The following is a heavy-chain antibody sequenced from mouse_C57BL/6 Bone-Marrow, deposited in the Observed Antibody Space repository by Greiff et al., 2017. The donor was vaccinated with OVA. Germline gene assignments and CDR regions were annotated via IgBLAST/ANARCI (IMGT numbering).Heavy chain of an antibody. CDR3: ASRGLRRAWFAY. J-gene: IGHJ3*01. D-gene: IGHD2-2*01. CDR2: IYPRSGNT. Sequence: QVQLQQSGAELARPGASVKLSCKASGYTFTSYGISWVKQRTGQGLEWIGEIYPRSGNTYYNEKFKGKATLTADKSSSTAYMELRSLTSEDSAVYCWASRGLRRAWFAYWGQGTLVTVSA. CDR1: GYTFTSYG. V-gene: IGHV1-81*01.